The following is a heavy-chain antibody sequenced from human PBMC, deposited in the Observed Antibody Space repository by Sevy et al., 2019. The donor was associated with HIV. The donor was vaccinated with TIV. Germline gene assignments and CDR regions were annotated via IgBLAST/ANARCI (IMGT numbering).Heavy chain of an antibody. CDR2: IWYDGSNK. CDR3: ARSGEAVGYYYYGMDV. D-gene: IGHD6-19*01. Sequence: GGSLRLSCAASGFTFSSYGMHWVRQAPGKGLEWVAVIWYDGSNKYNADSVKGRFTMSRDNSKNTLYLQMNSLRAEDTAVYYCARSGEAVGYYYYGMDVWGQGTTVTVSS. CDR1: GFTFSSYG. V-gene: IGHV3-33*01. J-gene: IGHJ6*02.